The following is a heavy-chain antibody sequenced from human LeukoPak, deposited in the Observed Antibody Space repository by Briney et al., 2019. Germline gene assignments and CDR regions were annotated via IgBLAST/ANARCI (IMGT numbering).Heavy chain of an antibody. Sequence: ASVKVSCKASGYTFTSYGISWVRQAPGQGLEWMGWISAYNGNTNYAQKLQGRVTMTRDTSTSTAYMELRSLRSDDTAVYYCARERYCSSTSCYTHYFDYWGQGTLVTVSS. CDR2: ISAYNGNT. D-gene: IGHD2-2*01. CDR3: ARERYCSSTSCYTHYFDY. V-gene: IGHV1-18*01. CDR1: GYTFTSYG. J-gene: IGHJ4*02.